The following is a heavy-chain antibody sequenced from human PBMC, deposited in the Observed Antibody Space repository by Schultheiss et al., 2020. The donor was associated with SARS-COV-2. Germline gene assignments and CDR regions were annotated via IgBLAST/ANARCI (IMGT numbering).Heavy chain of an antibody. D-gene: IGHD3-9*01. Sequence: SETLSLTCTVSGGSVSSGSYYWSWIRQSPGKGLEWIGYIDYSGRIFYNPSLKSRVTISVDTSKNQFSLKLSSVTAADTAVYYCARDPWYDILTGFDYYGMDVWGQGTTVTVSS. V-gene: IGHV4-61*01. CDR3: ARDPWYDILTGFDYYGMDV. J-gene: IGHJ6*02. CDR2: IDYSGRI. CDR1: GGSVSSGSYY.